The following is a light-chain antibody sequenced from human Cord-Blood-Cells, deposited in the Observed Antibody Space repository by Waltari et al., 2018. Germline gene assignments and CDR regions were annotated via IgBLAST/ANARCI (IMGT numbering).Light chain of an antibody. CDR3: CSYAGSSTWV. Sequence: QSALTQPASVSGSPGQSITISCTGTSSDVGSYNLVSWYQQHPDKAPKLMIYEGSKRPSGVSNRFSGSKSGNTASLTISGLQAEDEADYSCCSYAGSSTWVFGGGTKLTVL. J-gene: IGLJ3*02. CDR2: EGS. CDR1: SSDVGSYNL. V-gene: IGLV2-23*01.